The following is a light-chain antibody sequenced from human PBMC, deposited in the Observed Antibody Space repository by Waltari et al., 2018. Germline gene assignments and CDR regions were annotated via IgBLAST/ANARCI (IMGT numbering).Light chain of an antibody. CDR2: DVT. Sequence: QSALTHPRPVFGSPGPSVTIPCPGTSHYYGGSAHVPWYQHHPGKAPKLMICDVTKRPSGVPDRFSGAKSGNTASPTISGLQAEDEADYYCCSYAGSYTHVVFGGGTKLTVL. CDR1: SHYYGGSAH. J-gene: IGLJ2*01. CDR3: CSYAGSYTHVV. V-gene: IGLV2-11*01.